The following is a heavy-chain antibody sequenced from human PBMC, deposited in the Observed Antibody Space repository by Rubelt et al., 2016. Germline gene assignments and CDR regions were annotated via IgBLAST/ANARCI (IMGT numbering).Heavy chain of an antibody. J-gene: IGHJ4*02. D-gene: IGHD1-7*01. CDR3: AREQWNSGFDF. CDR1: GFSFSNYG. CDR2: IWHDGSNK. Sequence: QVQLEESGGGVVQAGRSLRLSCAATGFSFSNYGMHWVRQAPDKGLEWVAVIWHDGSNKYYADSVKGRFTFSRDNSKNTLYLQMTSLRAEDTAVYYCAREQWNSGFDFWGQGSLVTVSS. V-gene: IGHV3-33*01.